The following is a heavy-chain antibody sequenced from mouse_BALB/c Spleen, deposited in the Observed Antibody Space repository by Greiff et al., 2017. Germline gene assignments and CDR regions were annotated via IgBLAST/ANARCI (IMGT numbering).Heavy chain of an antibody. CDR1: GFTFSSFG. CDR3: AREGSYYGNFAWFAY. D-gene: IGHD2-10*01. J-gene: IGHJ3*01. CDR2: ISSGSSTI. V-gene: IGHV5-17*02. Sequence: VKLEESGGGLVQPGGSRKLSCAASGFTFSSFGMHWVRQAPEKGLEWVAYISSGSSTIYYADTVKGRFTISRDNPKNTLFLQMTSLRSEDTAMYYCAREGSYYGNFAWFAYWGQGTLVTVSA.